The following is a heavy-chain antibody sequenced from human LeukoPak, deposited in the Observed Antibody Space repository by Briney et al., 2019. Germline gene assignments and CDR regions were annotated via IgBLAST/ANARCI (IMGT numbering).Heavy chain of an antibody. CDR3: VRVAYDVLTGYENYYDY. D-gene: IGHD3-9*01. Sequence: GGSLRLSCAASGFTFSNYWMHWVRQAPGKGLEWVSSIFPSGGEIHYADSVRGRFTISRDNAKNSLYLQMNSLSAEDTAVYYCVRVAYDVLTGYENYYDYWGQGTLVTVSS. CDR1: GFTFSNYW. V-gene: IGHV3-21*01. CDR2: IFPSGGEI. J-gene: IGHJ4*02.